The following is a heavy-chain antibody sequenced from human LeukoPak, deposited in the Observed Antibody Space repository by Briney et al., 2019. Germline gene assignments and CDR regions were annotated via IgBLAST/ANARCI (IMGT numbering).Heavy chain of an antibody. J-gene: IGHJ4*02. V-gene: IGHV1-69*13. CDR2: IIPIFGTA. CDR3: ARHRSKWLQSSFDY. CDR1: GGTFSSYA. D-gene: IGHD5-24*01. Sequence: SVKVSCKASGGTFSSYAISWVRQAPGQGLEWMGGIIPIFGTANYAQKFQGRVTITADESTSTAYTELSSLRSEDTAVYYCARHRSKWLQSSFDYWGQGTLVTVSS.